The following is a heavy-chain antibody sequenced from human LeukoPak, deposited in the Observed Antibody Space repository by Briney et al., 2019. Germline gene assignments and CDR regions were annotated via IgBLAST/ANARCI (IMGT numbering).Heavy chain of an antibody. Sequence: GGSLRLSCAASGFTFDDYGMSWVRQAPGKGLEWVSGINWNGGSTGYADSVKGRFTISRDNAKNSLYLQMNSLRAEDTALYYCARASCSSTSCQVDYWGQGTLVTVSS. V-gene: IGHV3-20*04. CDR3: ARASCSSTSCQVDY. D-gene: IGHD2-2*01. CDR1: GFTFDDYG. J-gene: IGHJ4*02. CDR2: INWNGGST.